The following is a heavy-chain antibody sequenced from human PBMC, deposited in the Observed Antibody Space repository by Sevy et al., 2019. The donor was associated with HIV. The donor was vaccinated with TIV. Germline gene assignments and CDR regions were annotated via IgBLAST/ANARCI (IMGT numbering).Heavy chain of an antibody. CDR2: ISGSGGST. Sequence: GGSLRLSCAASGFTFSSYAMSWVRQAPGKGLEWVSAISGSGGSTYYADSVKGRFTIPRDNSKNTLYLQMNSLRAEDTAVYYCAKDRGSGLYDYVDAFDIWGQGTMVTVSS. CDR3: AKDRGSGLYDYVDAFDI. V-gene: IGHV3-23*01. J-gene: IGHJ3*02. CDR1: GFTFSSYA. D-gene: IGHD3-16*01.